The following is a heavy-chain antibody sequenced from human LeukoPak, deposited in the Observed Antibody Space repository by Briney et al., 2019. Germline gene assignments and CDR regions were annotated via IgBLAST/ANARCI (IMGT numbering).Heavy chain of an antibody. CDR2: IYPRDGST. V-gene: IGHV1-46*01. Sequence: ASVKVSCKASGYTFTSNYIHWVRQAPGQGLEWMGMIYPRDGSTSYAQKFQGRVTVTRDTSTSTVHMELSGLRSEDTAVYYCARDQEGFDYWGQGSLVTVSS. J-gene: IGHJ4*02. CDR1: GYTFTSNY. CDR3: ARDQEGFDY.